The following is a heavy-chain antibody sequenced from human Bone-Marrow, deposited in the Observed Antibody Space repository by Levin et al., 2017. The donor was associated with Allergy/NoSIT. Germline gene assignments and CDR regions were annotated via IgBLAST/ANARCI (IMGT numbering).Heavy chain of an antibody. CDR2: INPDERTI. CDR3: ASDSYESGGYAAFGI. CDR1: GFRFSSYW. V-gene: IGHV3-7*01. D-gene: IGHD3-22*01. Sequence: GGSLRLSCAASGFRFSSYWMSWVRQAPGKGLEWVANINPDERTINNVDSVKGRFTISRDNAKNSVYLEMNSLRAEDTAVYFCASDSYESGGYAAFGIWGRGTMITVSS. J-gene: IGHJ3*02.